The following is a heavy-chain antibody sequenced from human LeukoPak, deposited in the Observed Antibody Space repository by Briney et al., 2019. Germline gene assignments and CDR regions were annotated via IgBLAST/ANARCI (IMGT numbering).Heavy chain of an antibody. J-gene: IGHJ4*02. V-gene: IGHV3-21*01. CDR3: ARANGLTFDY. Sequence: PGGSLRLSCAASGFTFSSYSMNWVRQAPGKGLEWVSFISSSSSYIYYADSVKGRSTISRDNAKNSLYLQMNSLRAEDTAVYYCARANGLTFDYWGQGTLVTVSS. CDR2: ISSSSSYI. D-gene: IGHD1-1*01. CDR1: GFTFSSYS.